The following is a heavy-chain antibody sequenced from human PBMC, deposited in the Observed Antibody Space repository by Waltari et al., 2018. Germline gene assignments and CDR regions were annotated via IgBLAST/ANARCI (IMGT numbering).Heavy chain of an antibody. CDR1: GFILRDPA. CDR2: IRTNANNYAT. J-gene: IGHJ4*02. CDR3: SRHDPLDF. V-gene: IGHV3-73*01. Sequence: EVQLVESGGGLVQLGGSLNLSCAASGFILRDPAIHGVRQASGKGLEWVGRIRTNANNYATSYGESVKGRFTISRDDSRNTAYLQMNSLKIDDTAVYFCSRHDPLDFWGQGTLVTVSS.